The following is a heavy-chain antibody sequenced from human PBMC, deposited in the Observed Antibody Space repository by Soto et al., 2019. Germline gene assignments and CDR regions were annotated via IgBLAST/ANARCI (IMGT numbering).Heavy chain of an antibody. V-gene: IGHV3-74*01. CDR3: TRGPRSTSTGTGAF. D-gene: IGHD1-1*01. CDR1: GFTFSMYW. J-gene: IGHJ4*02. Sequence: LRLSCAASGFTFSMYWMHWVRQVPGKGPEWVSRINDDGSSTNYADSVKGRFTISRDNATNTLYLQMNDLRAEDTAVYYCTRGPRSTSTGTGAFWGQGTLVTVSS. CDR2: INDDGSST.